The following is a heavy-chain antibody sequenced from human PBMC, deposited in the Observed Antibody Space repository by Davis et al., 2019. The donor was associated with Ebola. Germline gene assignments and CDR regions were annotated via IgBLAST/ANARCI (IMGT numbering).Heavy chain of an antibody. V-gene: IGHV1-18*04. CDR1: GYTFTSYG. J-gene: IGHJ4*02. CDR2: ISAYNGNT. D-gene: IGHD1-20*01. CDR3: ARWATYNWNPGFDY. Sequence: AASVKVSCKASGYTFTSYGISWVRQAPGQGLEWMGWISAYNGNTNYAQKLQGRVTMTTDTSTSTAYMELRSLRSDDTAVYYCARWATYNWNPGFDYWGQGTLVTVSS.